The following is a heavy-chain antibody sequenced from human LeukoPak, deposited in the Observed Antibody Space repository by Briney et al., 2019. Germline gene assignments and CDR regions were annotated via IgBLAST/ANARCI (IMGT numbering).Heavy chain of an antibody. V-gene: IGHV3-23*01. CDR1: GFSLSSYA. J-gene: IGHJ4*02. CDR3: AKRSGYTTGWFFDF. D-gene: IGHD6-19*01. Sequence: PGGSLTLSCAASGFSLSSYAKSWVRQPPGKGLEWVSSISGSGDNTYYAESVKGRFTISRDNSKNTLFLQMNSLRAEDTAVFYCAKRSGYTTGWFFDFWGQGTLVTVSS. CDR2: ISGSGDNT.